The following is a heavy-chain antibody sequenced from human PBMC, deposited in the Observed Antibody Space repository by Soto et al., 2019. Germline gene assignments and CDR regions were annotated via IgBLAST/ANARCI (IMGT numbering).Heavy chain of an antibody. D-gene: IGHD3-3*01. CDR1: GGTFSSYA. V-gene: IGHV1-69*06. Sequence: SVKVSCKASGGTFSSYAISWVRQAPGQGLEWMGGIIPIFGTANYAQKFQGRVTITADKSTSTAYMGLSSLRSEDTAVYYCAFRRRYYDFWSGYSSGIFFDYWGQGTLVTVSS. CDR3: AFRRRYYDFWSGYSSGIFFDY. CDR2: IIPIFGTA. J-gene: IGHJ4*02.